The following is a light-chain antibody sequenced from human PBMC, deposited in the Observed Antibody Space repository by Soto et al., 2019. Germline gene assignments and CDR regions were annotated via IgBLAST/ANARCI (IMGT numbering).Light chain of an antibody. J-gene: IGLJ3*02. V-gene: IGLV1-40*01. CDR3: STWDDSLNGWV. Sequence: QPVLTQPPSLSGAPGQRVTISCTGSGSNIGAPYDVHWYQQLPGTAPKLLMFNDDKRPSGVPDRFSGSRSGTSASLAISGLQSDDEAVYFCSTWDDSLNGWVFGGGTKLTVL. CDR1: GSNIGAPYD. CDR2: NDD.